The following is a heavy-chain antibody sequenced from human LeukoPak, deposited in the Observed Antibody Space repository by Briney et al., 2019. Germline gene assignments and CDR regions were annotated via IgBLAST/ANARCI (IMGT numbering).Heavy chain of an antibody. CDR1: GFTFSRYY. CDR3: AKDRDSSSWYAFDY. D-gene: IGHD6-13*01. V-gene: IGHV3-30*18. J-gene: IGHJ4*02. CDR2: ISYDGSNK. Sequence: SLRLSCAASGFTFSRYYMNWIRQPPGKGLEWVAVISYDGSNKYYADSVNGRFTISRDNSKNTLYLQMNSLRAEDAAVYYCAKDRDSSSWYAFDYWGQGTLVTVSS.